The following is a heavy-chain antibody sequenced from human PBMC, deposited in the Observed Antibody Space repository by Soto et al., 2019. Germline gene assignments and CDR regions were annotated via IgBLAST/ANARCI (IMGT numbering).Heavy chain of an antibody. V-gene: IGHV3-30*18. CDR3: AKEVWSGPMDV. J-gene: IGHJ6*02. CDR2: ISYDGSNK. CDR1: GFTFSSYG. D-gene: IGHD3-3*01. Sequence: QVQLVESGGGVVQPGRSLRLSCAASGFTFSSYGMHWVRQAPGKGLEWVAVISYDGSNKYYADSVKGRFTISRYNSKNTLYLQMNSLRAEDTAVYYCAKEVWSGPMDVWGQGTTVTVSS.